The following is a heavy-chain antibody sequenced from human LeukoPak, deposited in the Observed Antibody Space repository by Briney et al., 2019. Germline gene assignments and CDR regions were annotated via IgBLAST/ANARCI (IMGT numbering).Heavy chain of an antibody. CDR2: ISSWRHYL. Sequence: GGSLRLSCSASGITFNWSWMNWVRQAPGGGREWVSSISSWRHYLYYADSVKGRFTISRDNAKNSVYLEMNSLRAEDTAVYFCARDLRPDVPTAPTPDSWGEGTLVTVSS. V-gene: IGHV3-21*06. D-gene: IGHD2-2*01. CDR3: ARDLRPDVPTAPTPDS. CDR1: GITFNWSW. J-gene: IGHJ5*02.